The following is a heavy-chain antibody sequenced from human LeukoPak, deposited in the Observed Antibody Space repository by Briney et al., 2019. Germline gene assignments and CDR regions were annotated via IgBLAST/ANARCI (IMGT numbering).Heavy chain of an antibody. J-gene: IGHJ6*03. CDR1: GFTFTSSA. CDR3: AADHQYSGSSYYYMDV. V-gene: IGHV1-58*02. CDR2: IVVCSGNT. Sequence: ASVKVSCKASGFTFTSSAMQWVRQARGQRLEWIGWIVVCSGNTNYAQKFQERVTITRDMSTSTAYMELSSLRSGDTAVYYCAADHQYSGSSYYYMDVWGKGTTVTVSS. D-gene: IGHD3-10*01.